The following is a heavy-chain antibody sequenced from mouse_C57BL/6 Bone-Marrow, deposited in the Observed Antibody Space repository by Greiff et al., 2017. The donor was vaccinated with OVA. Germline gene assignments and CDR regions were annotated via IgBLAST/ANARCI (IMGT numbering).Heavy chain of an antibody. D-gene: IGHD1-1*01. CDR3: GRDDYGSMDY. CDR2: IYPADSYT. CDR1: GYTFTSYW. Sequence: QVQLQQSGAELVMPGASVKLSCKASGYTFTSYWMNWVKQRPGQGLEWIGEIYPADSYTNYNEKFKGKSTLTEDKSSSTAYMQLSSLTAEDAAVYYCGRDDYGSMDYWGQGTTLTVSS. J-gene: IGHJ2*01. V-gene: IGHV1-69*01.